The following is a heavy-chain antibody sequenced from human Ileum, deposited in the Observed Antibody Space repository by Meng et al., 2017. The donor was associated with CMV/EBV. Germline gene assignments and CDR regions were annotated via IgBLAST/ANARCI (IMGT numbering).Heavy chain of an antibody. CDR3: TGNSKGY. J-gene: IGHJ4*02. CDR1: GFSFRDSA. CDR2: IRSKDKNYAT. V-gene: IGHV3-73*02. D-gene: IGHD2/OR15-2a*01. Sequence: EGPRVGSGDGLGQPGGSRKRSCAAFGFSFRDSAMHWVRQASGKGLEWIGHIRSKDKNYATTYAASMKVTFTISRDDSKNTAYLQMNNLKTEDTAVYYCTGNSKGYWGQGTLVTVSS.